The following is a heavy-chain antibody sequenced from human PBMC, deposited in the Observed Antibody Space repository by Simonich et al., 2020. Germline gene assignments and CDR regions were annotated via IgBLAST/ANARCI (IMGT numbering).Heavy chain of an antibody. V-gene: IGHV4-38-2*01. J-gene: IGHJ6*02. D-gene: IGHD6-13*01. CDR3: ARVGYSNYYYYGMDV. Sequence: QVQLQESGPGLVKPSETLSLTCAVSGYSISSGYYWGWIRTPPGKGLAWIGSIYHSGRTHDNPSLKSRVTISVDPSKNQFSLKLSSVTAADTAVYYCARVGYSNYYYYGMDVWGQGTTVTVSS. CDR2: IYHSGRT. CDR1: GYSISSGYY.